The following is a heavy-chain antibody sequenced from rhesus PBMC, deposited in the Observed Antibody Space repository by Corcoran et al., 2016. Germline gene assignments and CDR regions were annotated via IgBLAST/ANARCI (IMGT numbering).Heavy chain of an antibody. CDR1: GYTFTELS. Sequence: EVQLVQSGAEVKKPGASVKISCKASGYTFTELSMHWVRQAPGKGLEWMGRVDPEDGEADYAQQFQDRVTITADTSTDTAYMELSSLRSEDTAVYYCARASRYWYFDLWGPGTPITISS. V-gene: IGHV1-111*02. CDR2: VDPEDGEA. D-gene: IGHD4-29*01. CDR3: ARASRYWYFDL. J-gene: IGHJ2*01.